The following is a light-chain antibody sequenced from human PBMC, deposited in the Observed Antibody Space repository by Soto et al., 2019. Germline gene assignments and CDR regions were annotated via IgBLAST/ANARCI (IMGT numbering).Light chain of an antibody. CDR3: CSYAGSSTP. J-gene: IGLJ2*01. Sequence: QSALTQPASVSGTPGQSITISCTGTSNDVESYNLVSWYQQHPGKAPKLMIYEGTKRPSGVSNRFSGSKSANTASLTISGSQAKDEAGNSCCSYAGSSTPFAGGTKPTV. CDR2: EGT. CDR1: SNDVESYNL. V-gene: IGLV2-23*01.